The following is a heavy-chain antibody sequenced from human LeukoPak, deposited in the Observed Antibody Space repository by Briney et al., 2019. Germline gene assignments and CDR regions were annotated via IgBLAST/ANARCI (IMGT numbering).Heavy chain of an antibody. Sequence: GGSLRLSCAASGFTFSSYEMNWVRQAPGKGLEWVSYISGSGSTIYYADSVKGRFTISRDNAKNSLYLQMNSLRAEDTAVYYCASPLLRFGELPDYWGQGTLVTVSS. D-gene: IGHD3-10*01. CDR3: ASPLLRFGELPDY. V-gene: IGHV3-48*03. J-gene: IGHJ4*02. CDR1: GFTFSSYE. CDR2: ISGSGSTI.